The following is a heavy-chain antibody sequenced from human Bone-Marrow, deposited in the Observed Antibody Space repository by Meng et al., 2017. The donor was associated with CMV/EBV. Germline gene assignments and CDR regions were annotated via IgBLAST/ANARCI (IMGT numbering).Heavy chain of an antibody. J-gene: IGHJ6*01. CDR2: ISTSGSNT. D-gene: IGHD1-26*01. CDR3: AKLLQAHIIAYYYGMDV. CDR1: GFTFMNDA. Sequence: GGSLRLSCAASGFTFMNDAMAWVRQAPVEDLEWFSAISTSGSNTYYADSVRGRFTISRDNSRNALYLQMSCLRAADTVIYYCAKLLQAHIIAYYYGMDVWGQGTPVTCYS. V-gene: IGHV3-23*01.